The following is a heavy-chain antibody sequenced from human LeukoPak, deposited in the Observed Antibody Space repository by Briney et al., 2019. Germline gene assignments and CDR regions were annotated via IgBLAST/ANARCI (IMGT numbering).Heavy chain of an antibody. CDR2: INHSGST. CDR1: GGSFSGYY. CDR3: ARGEEWFDP. J-gene: IGHJ5*02. V-gene: IGHV4-34*01. Sequence: SETLSLTCAVYGGSFSGYYWSWIRQPPGKGLEWIREINHSGSTNYNPSLKSRVTISVDTSKNQFSLKLSSVTAADTAVYYCARGEEWFDPWGQGTLVTVSS.